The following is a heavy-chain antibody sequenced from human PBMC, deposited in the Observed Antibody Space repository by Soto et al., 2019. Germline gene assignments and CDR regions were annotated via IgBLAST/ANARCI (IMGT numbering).Heavy chain of an antibody. V-gene: IGHV1-69*08. Sequence: QFQLVQSGPEVKKPGASLKVSCKASGGTFNGYTIRWVRQAPGKGLEWVGRIIPILSTTNYAHKFQGRATMTADKSKSTAYMELGSLRSEGTALFFCARGGDGNNYHMAVWGKGTAFTVSS. CDR3: ARGGDGNNYHMAV. D-gene: IGHD2-21*02. CDR1: GGTFNGYT. J-gene: IGHJ6*03. CDR2: IIPILSTT.